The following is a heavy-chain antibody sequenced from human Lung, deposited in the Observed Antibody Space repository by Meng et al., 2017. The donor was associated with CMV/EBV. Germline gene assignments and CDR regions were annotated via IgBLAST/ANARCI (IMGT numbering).Heavy chain of an antibody. CDR3: AKCSSTSCRYFDY. V-gene: IGHV3-23*03. D-gene: IGHD2-2*01. CDR1: GFTFSRYG. J-gene: IGHJ4*02. CDR2: MYSGGSST. Sequence: GESLKISCAASGFTFSRYGMSWVRQAPGKGLEWASVMYSGGSSTFYADSVQGRFTISRDESKNTLYLQMNSLRAEDTALYYCAKCSSTSCRYFDYWGQGTLVXVSS.